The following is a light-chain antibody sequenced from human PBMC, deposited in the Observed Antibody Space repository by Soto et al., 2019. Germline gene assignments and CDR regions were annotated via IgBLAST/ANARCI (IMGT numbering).Light chain of an antibody. CDR1: QTISSW. V-gene: IGKV1-5*03. J-gene: IGKJ4*01. CDR3: QQHANYPIT. CDR2: KAS. Sequence: IQMTQSPSTLSGSVGDRVTITCRASQTISSWLAWYQQKPGKAPKLLIYKASTLETGVPSRFSGSASGTEFTLTISSLQPDDFATYYCQQHANYPITFGGGTKVEI.